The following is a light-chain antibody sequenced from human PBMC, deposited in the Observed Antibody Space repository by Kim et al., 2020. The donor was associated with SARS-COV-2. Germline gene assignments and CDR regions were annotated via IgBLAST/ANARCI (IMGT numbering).Light chain of an antibody. CDR3: NSRDSNDYVV. J-gene: IGLJ2*01. CDR2: GKD. Sequence: SSELTQDPAVSVALGQTVRITCQGDSLRSYYATWYQQKPGQAPKVVIYGKDNRPSGVTDRFSGSSSGNTAYLTITGTQAGDEADYYCNSRDSNDYVVFGG. CDR1: SLRSYY. V-gene: IGLV3-19*01.